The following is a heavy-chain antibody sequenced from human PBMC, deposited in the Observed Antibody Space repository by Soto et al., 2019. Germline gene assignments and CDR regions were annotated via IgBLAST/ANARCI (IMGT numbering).Heavy chain of an antibody. CDR1: GGTFSSYA. V-gene: IGHV1-69*13. D-gene: IGHD6-13*01. CDR3: ARQIAAAGPTYYYYGMDV. CDR2: IIPIFGTA. J-gene: IGHJ6*02. Sequence: GASVKVSCKASGGTFSSYAISWVRQAQGQGLEWMGGIIPIFGTANYAQKFQGRVTITADESTTTAYMELSSLRSEDTAVYYCARQIAAAGPTYYYYGMDVWGQGTTVTVSS.